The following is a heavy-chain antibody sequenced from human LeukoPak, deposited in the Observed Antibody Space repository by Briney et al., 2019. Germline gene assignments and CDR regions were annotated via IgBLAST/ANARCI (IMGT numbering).Heavy chain of an antibody. CDR2: ISQNGGST. CDR3: AKRQGIVGVPDAFDI. Sequence: PGGSLRLSCAASGFTVSSYAMSWVRQAPGKGLEWVSGISQNGGSTYYADSVKGRFTISRDNSKNTLYLQMNSLRAEDTAVYYCAKRQGIVGVPDAFDIWGQGTMVTVSS. J-gene: IGHJ3*02. CDR1: GFTVSSYA. D-gene: IGHD1-26*01. V-gene: IGHV3-23*01.